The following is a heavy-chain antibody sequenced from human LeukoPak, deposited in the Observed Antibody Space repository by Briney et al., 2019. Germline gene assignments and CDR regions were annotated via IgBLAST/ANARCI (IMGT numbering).Heavy chain of an antibody. CDR1: GGSISSSSYC. CDR3: ARAPGYYDGSGSSGNYFDY. V-gene: IGHV4-39*01. J-gene: IGHJ4*02. CDR2: IHYTGST. Sequence: SETLSLTCTVSGGSISSSSYCWGWIRQPPGKGLEWVGSIHYTGSTYYNPSLKSRVTISVDTSKNQFSLMLISVTAADTAVYYCARAPGYYDGSGSSGNYFDYWGPGTLVTVSS. D-gene: IGHD3-10*01.